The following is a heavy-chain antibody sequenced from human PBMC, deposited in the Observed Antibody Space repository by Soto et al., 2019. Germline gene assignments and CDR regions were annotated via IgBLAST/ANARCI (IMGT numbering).Heavy chain of an antibody. J-gene: IGHJ4*02. CDR3: GKGGYNINWHLDC. CDR1: AFSFSGYA. CDR2: VSGGGVTT. Sequence: GGSLRLSCAASAFSFSGYAMTWVRQSPGKGLEWVSVVSGGGVTTYYADSVKGRFTISRDNSKNTLYLHMSSLTAEDTAVYYCGKGGYNINWHLDCWGQGNLVTVSS. D-gene: IGHD6-13*01. V-gene: IGHV3-23*01.